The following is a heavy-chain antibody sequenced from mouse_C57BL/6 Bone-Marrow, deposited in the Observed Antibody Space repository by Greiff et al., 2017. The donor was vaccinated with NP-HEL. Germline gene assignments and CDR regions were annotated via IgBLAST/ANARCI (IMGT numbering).Heavy chain of an antibody. Sequence: QVHVKQSGAELVKPGASVKLSCKASGYTFTEYTIHWVKQRSGQGLAWIGWFYPGSGSIKYNEKFKDKATLTADKSSSTVYMELSRLTSEDSAVYFCARHALDSSGYGFAYWGQGTLVTVSA. D-gene: IGHD3-2*02. V-gene: IGHV1-62-2*01. CDR3: ARHALDSSGYGFAY. CDR2: FYPGSGSI. J-gene: IGHJ3*01. CDR1: GYTFTEYT.